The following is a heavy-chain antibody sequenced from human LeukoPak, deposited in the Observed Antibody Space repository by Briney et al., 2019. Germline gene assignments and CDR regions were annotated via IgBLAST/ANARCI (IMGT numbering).Heavy chain of an antibody. Sequence: PGGSLRLSCAASGFTFSDYYMSWIRQAPGKGLEWVSYISSSGSTIYYADSVKGRFTISRDNAKNSLYLQMNSLRAEDTAVYYCARSRYGSGSYYKGPYYYYMDVWGKGTTVTVSS. CDR2: ISSSGSTI. J-gene: IGHJ6*03. CDR3: ARSRYGSGSYYKGPYYYYMDV. V-gene: IGHV3-11*04. CDR1: GFTFSDYY. D-gene: IGHD3-10*01.